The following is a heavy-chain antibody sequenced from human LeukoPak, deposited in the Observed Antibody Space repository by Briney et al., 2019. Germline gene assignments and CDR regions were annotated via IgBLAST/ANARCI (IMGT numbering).Heavy chain of an antibody. D-gene: IGHD6-19*01. CDR1: GYTFTSYY. V-gene: IGHV1-46*01. CDR2: INPSAGST. CDR3: AREGPRIAVAAGMFDP. J-gene: IGHJ5*02. Sequence: ASVKVSCRASGYTFTSYYMHWVRQAPGQGLEWVGIINPSAGSTSYAQKFQERVTITRDMSTSTAYMELSSLRSEDTAVYYCAREGPRIAVAAGMFDPWGQGTLVTVSS.